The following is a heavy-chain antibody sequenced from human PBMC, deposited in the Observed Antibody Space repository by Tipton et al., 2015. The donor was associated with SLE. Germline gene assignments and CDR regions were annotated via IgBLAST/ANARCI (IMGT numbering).Heavy chain of an antibody. CDR2: IKNDGSET. J-gene: IGHJ6*03. CDR1: GFTFTTYW. CDR3: AKDSDINYYYYMDV. V-gene: IGHV3-74*03. Sequence: GSLRLSCVTSGFTFTTYWMHWVRQAPGKGLVWVSGIKNDGSETTYADSVKGRFTISRDNAKNSLYLQMNSLRAEDTALYYCAKDSDINYYYYMDVWGKGTTVTVSS.